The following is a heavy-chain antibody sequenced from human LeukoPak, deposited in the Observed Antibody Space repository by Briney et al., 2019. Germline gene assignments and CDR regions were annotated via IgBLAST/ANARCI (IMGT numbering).Heavy chain of an antibody. J-gene: IGHJ4*02. Sequence: GGSLRLSCAAAGFTFSDYGMNWVRQAPGKGLEWVSGISGSGISTYYADSVKGRFTISRDNSKNTLYLQMNSLRAEDTAVYYCASPNQPGIAVAGTAYWGQGTLVTVSS. CDR1: GFTFSDYG. CDR2: ISGSGIST. D-gene: IGHD6-19*01. CDR3: ASPNQPGIAVAGTAY. V-gene: IGHV3-23*01.